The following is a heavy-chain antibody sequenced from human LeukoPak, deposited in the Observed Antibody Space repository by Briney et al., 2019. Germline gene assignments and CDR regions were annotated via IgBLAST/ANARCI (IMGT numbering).Heavy chain of an antibody. J-gene: IGHJ6*02. D-gene: IGHD1-26*01. CDR2: IYYSGST. CDR1: GGSISSSGYY. CDR3: ARVGGTNYYYYGMDV. V-gene: IGHV4-61*08. Sequence: PSETLSLTCTVSGGSISSSGYYWSWIRQPPGKGLEWIGYIYYSGSTNYNPSLKSRVTISVDTSKNQFSLKLSSVTAADTAVYYCARVGGTNYYYYGMDVWGQGTTVTVSS.